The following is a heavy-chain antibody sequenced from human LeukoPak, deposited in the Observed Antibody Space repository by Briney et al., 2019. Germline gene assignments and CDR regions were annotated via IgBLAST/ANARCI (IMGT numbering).Heavy chain of an antibody. J-gene: IGHJ4*02. CDR2: INHSGST. CDR1: GGSFSGYY. Sequence: SETLSLTCAVYGGSFSGYYWSWIRQPPGKGLEWIGEINHSGSTNYNPSLKSRVTISVDTSKNQFSLKLGSVTAADTAVYYCARGRKGTMVRGVILASYFDYWGQGTLVTVSS. D-gene: IGHD3-10*01. CDR3: ARGRKGTMVRGVILASYFDY. V-gene: IGHV4-34*01.